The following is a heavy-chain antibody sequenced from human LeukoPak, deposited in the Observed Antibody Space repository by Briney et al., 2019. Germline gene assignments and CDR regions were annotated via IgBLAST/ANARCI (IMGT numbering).Heavy chain of an antibody. Sequence: SETLSLTCAVSGGSFIGYHYTWISQPPGKGLEGIGEFHHGGSPNYNPSLKSRVTISLDTSKNQVSLTLTSVNAADTAVYYCARAGNYFYYYMDVWGKGTTVTVSS. V-gene: IGHV4-34*01. CDR1: GGSFIGYH. D-gene: IGHD6-13*01. J-gene: IGHJ6*03. CDR3: ARAGNYFYYYMDV. CDR2: FHHGGSP.